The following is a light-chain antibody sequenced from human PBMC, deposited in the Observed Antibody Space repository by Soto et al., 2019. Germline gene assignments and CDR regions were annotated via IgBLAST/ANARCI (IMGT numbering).Light chain of an antibody. Sequence: DIQMTQSPSTLSASVGDRVSITCRASQSISSWLAWYQQKPWKDPKLLIYDASSLESGVPSRFSGSGYGPEFNLTLSSLPPHDLATPYSQQYNSHSPWTFRQGTKV. CDR1: QSISSW. J-gene: IGKJ1*01. CDR2: DAS. V-gene: IGKV1-5*01. CDR3: QQYNSHSPWT.